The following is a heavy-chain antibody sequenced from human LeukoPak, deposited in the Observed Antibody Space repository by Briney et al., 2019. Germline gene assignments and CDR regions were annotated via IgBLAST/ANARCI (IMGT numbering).Heavy chain of an antibody. Sequence: GESLKISCKGSGYRFTSNWIGWVRQMPGKGLEWMGIIHPGDSDTRYSPSFQGQVTISADKSISTAYLQWYSLKASDTAMYYCARRWFGELEYYFDYWGQGTLVTVSS. D-gene: IGHD3-10*01. CDR2: IHPGDSDT. CDR1: GYRFTSNW. V-gene: IGHV5-51*01. J-gene: IGHJ4*02. CDR3: ARRWFGELEYYFDY.